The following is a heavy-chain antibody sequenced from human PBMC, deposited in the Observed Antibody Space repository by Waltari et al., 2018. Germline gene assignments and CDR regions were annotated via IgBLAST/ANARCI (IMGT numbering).Heavy chain of an antibody. CDR3: ARGCGGGSCYHDY. CDR1: GFTFSTYG. J-gene: IGHJ4*02. Sequence: QVQLVESGGGVVQPGRSLRLSCAASGFTFSTYGMHWVRQAPGKGLEWVAVIWYDGSTKYDADSVKGLFTIARDNSKNTLFLQMNSLRAEDTAVYYCARGCGGGSCYHDYWGQGTLVTVSS. D-gene: IGHD2-15*01. CDR2: IWYDGSTK. V-gene: IGHV3-33*01.